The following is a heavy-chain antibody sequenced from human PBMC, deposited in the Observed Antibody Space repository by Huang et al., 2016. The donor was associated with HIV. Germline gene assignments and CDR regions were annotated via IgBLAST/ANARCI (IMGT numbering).Heavy chain of an antibody. CDR3: ARLPGSITMIRGVITDPY. J-gene: IGHJ4*02. D-gene: IGHD3-10*01. CDR2: IYYSGST. CDR1: GGSIRSDNYY. V-gene: IGHV4-39*02. Sequence: QLELQESGPGLVKPSETLSLTCTVSGGSIRSDNYYWGWIRQPPGKGLEWIGSIYYSGSTYYNPSRKRRVTITVDTSKNHFSLRMRSVTAAYTAVYYCARLPGSITMIRGVITDPYWGQGTLVTVSS.